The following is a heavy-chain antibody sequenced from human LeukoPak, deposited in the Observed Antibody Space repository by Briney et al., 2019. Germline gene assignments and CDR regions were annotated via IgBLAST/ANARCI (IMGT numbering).Heavy chain of an antibody. CDR1: GGSVSSESYH. Sequence: SETLSLTCTVSGGSVSSESYHWSWIRQPPGQGLEWIAYIFNSGSSNYNPSLKSRVTISVDTSKNQLSLKLNSVTAADTAQYHCARGVGGVREGFDIWGQGTMVTVSS. D-gene: IGHD3-16*01. CDR2: IFNSGSS. J-gene: IGHJ3*02. CDR3: ARGVGGVREGFDI. V-gene: IGHV4-61*01.